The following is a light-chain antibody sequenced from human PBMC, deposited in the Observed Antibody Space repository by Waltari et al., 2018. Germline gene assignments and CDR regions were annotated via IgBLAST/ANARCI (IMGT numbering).Light chain of an antibody. J-gene: IGKJ4*01. CDR3: QQYGSSPS. V-gene: IGKV3-20*01. Sequence: EIVLPQSPGTLSFSPGERATLSCTASQSVSSSYLAWYQQKPGQAPRLLLYGASSRATGIPDRFSGSGSGTDFTLTISRLEPEDFAVYYCQQYGSSPSFGGGTKVEIK. CDR1: QSVSSSY. CDR2: GAS.